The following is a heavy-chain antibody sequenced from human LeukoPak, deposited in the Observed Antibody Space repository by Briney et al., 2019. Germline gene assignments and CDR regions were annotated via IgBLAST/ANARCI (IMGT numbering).Heavy chain of an antibody. CDR3: AKEKALVVITYFDY. J-gene: IGHJ4*02. CDR1: GFTFSNYA. V-gene: IGHV3-23*01. CDR2: ISGSGGST. Sequence: GGSLRLSCAASGFTFSNYAMNWVRQAPGKGLEWVSSISGSGGSTYYADSVKGRFTISRDNSKNTLYLQVNSLRAEDTAVYYCAKEKALVVITYFDYWGQGTLVTVSS. D-gene: IGHD3-22*01.